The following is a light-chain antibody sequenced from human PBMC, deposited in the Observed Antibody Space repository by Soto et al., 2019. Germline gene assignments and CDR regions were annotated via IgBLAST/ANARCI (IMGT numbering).Light chain of an antibody. J-gene: IGLJ2*01. V-gene: IGLV2-8*01. CDR1: SSDVGDYNY. Sequence: QSALTQPPSASGSPGQSVTISCTGTSSDVGDYNYVSWYQQHPGKAPKLMIYEVNKRPSGVPDRFSVAKSGNTASLTVSGLQAEDEADYYCSSYAGSSHVVFGGGTQLTVL. CDR3: SSYAGSSHVV. CDR2: EVN.